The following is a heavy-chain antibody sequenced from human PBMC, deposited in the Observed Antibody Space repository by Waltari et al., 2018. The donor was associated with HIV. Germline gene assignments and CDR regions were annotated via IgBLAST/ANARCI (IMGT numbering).Heavy chain of an antibody. CDR2: IYSGGST. J-gene: IGHJ4*02. D-gene: IGHD5-12*01. CDR1: GFTVSSNY. Sequence: EVQLVESGGGLIQPGGSLRLSCAASGFTVSSNYMSWVRQAAGKGLEWVSVIYSGGSTYYADSGKGRFTISRDNSKNTLYLQMNSLRAEDTAVYYCASGGRGSLSGYFGWGQGTLVTVSS. V-gene: IGHV3-53*01. CDR3: ASGGRGSLSGYFG.